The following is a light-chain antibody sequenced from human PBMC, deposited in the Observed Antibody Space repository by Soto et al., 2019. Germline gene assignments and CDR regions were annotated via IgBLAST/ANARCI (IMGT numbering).Light chain of an antibody. CDR1: QSVSSSY. V-gene: IGKV3-20*01. CDR3: QQYVSSPLFT. CDR2: GAS. J-gene: IGKJ3*01. Sequence: EIVLTQSPGTLSLSPGERANLSCRASQSVSSSYLAWYQQKPGQAPRLLIYGASSRATGIPDRFSGSGSGTDFTLTISRLEPEDFAVYYCQQYVSSPLFTFGPGTKVDIK.